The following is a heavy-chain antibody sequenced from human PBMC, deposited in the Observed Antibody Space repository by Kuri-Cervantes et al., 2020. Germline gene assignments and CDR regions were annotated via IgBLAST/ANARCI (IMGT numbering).Heavy chain of an antibody. CDR3: ARHYYYGSGSYRPVFSVYYFDY. Sequence: SETLSLTCAVYGGSFSGYYWSWIRQPPGKGLEWIGEINHSGSTNYNPSLKSRVTISVDTSRNQFSLKLSSVTAADTAVYYCARHYYYGSGSYRPVFSVYYFDYWGQGTLVTVSS. D-gene: IGHD3-10*01. CDR1: GGSFSGYY. J-gene: IGHJ4*02. V-gene: IGHV4-34*01. CDR2: INHSGST.